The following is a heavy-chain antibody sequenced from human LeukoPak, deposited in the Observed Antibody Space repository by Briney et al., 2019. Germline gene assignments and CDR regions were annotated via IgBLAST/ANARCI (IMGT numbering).Heavy chain of an antibody. V-gene: IGHV4-59*01. J-gene: IGHJ4*02. CDR2: IYNSGSA. CDR3: AREAAVGTGGFDY. CDR1: GGSTSAYY. D-gene: IGHD6-13*01. Sequence: SETLSLTCTVSGGSTSAYYWSWIRQPPGKGLEWIGYIYNSGSANYNPSLQSRVTVLIDTSKKQFSLKVSSVTAADTAVYYCAREAAVGTGGFDYWGQGTLVTVSS.